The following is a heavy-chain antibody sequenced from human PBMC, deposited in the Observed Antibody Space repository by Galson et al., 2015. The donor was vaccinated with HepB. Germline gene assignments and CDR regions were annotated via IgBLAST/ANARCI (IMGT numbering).Heavy chain of an antibody. CDR1: GFTFSDYY. V-gene: IGHV3-11*06. CDR3: ARYSSSWADYYYYGMDV. J-gene: IGHJ6*02. Sequence: SLRLSCAASGFTFSDYYKSWIRQAPGKGLEWVSYISSSSSYTNYADSVKGRFTISRDNAKNSLYLQMNSLRAEDTAVYYCARYSSSWADYYYYGMDVWGQGTTVTVSS. CDR2: ISSSSSYT. D-gene: IGHD6-13*01.